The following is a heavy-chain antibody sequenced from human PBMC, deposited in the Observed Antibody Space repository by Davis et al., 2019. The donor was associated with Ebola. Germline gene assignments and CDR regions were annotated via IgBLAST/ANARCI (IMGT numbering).Heavy chain of an antibody. J-gene: IGHJ4*02. Sequence: PGGSLRLSCAASGFTFSDYYMSWIRQTPGKGLEWVSYISSSGSTIYYADSVKGRFTISRDNAKNSLYLQMNSLRAEDTAVYYCAKGGTMVRRGIDYFDYWGQGTLVTVSS. D-gene: IGHD3-10*01. CDR1: GFTFSDYY. V-gene: IGHV3-11*04. CDR2: ISSSGSTI. CDR3: AKGGTMVRRGIDYFDY.